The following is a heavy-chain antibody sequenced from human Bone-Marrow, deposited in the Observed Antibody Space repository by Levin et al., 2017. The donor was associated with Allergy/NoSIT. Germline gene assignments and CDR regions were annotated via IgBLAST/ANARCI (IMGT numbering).Heavy chain of an antibody. Sequence: GASVKVSCKASGGTFSTYAISWVRQAPGQGLEWMGGIIPIVGTAHYTQKFQGRVTITADESTSTAYMELSSLRSDDTALYYCARKYSTSWYDAFDMWGQGTMVTVSS. CDR2: IIPIVGTA. J-gene: IGHJ3*02. CDR3: ARKYSTSWYDAFDM. V-gene: IGHV1-69*13. CDR1: GGTFSTYA. D-gene: IGHD6-13*01.